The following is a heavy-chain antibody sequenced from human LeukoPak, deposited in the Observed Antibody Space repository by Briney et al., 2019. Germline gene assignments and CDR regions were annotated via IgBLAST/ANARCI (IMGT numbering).Heavy chain of an antibody. CDR2: IYISGST. V-gene: IGHV4-4*07. Sequence: PSETLSLTCTVSGGSFSSYYWSWIRQPAGKGLECIGRIYISGSTSYNPSLTSRVTMSVDTSKNQFSLRLSSVTAADTAVYYCATANRYSLYMDVWGKGTTVTVSS. CDR3: ATANRYSLYMDV. CDR1: GGSFSSYY. J-gene: IGHJ6*03. D-gene: IGHD1-14*01.